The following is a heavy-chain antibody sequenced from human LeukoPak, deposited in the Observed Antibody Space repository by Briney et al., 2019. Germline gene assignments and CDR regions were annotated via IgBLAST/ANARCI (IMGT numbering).Heavy chain of an antibody. Sequence: ASVKVSCKASGYTFTDYYIHWVRRAPGQGLEWMGWINPNTNGANFDPKFQGRVTMTRDTSISTAYMELSRLRSDDTAVYYCARVYDSSGYSHLDYWGQGTLVTVSS. V-gene: IGHV1-2*02. CDR3: ARVYDSSGYSHLDY. D-gene: IGHD3-22*01. CDR1: GYTFTDYY. CDR2: INPNTNGA. J-gene: IGHJ4*02.